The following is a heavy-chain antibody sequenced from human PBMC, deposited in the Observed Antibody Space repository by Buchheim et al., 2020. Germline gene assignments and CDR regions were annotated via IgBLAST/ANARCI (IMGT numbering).Heavy chain of an antibody. J-gene: IGHJ6*02. Sequence: QVQLVQSGAEVKKPGASVKVSCKASGYTFTSYDINWVRQATGQGLEWMGWMNPNSGNPGYAQNFQGRFTMTRNTSISTAYLGLSSLRSEDTAVYYCARSSTGTTFHPYYYYGMDVWGQGTT. V-gene: IGHV1-8*01. CDR1: GYTFTSYD. CDR2: MNPNSGNP. CDR3: ARSSTGTTFHPYYYYGMDV. D-gene: IGHD1-7*01.